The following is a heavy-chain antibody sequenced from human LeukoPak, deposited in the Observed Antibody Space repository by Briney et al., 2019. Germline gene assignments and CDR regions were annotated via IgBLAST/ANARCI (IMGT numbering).Heavy chain of an antibody. V-gene: IGHV3-30*02. CDR3: AKDRRDFWSGYVLHYFDY. D-gene: IGHD3-3*01. CDR2: IRYDGSNK. CDR1: GFTFSSYG. Sequence: GGSLRLSCAASGFTFSSYGMHWVRQAPGKGLEWVAFIRYDGSNKHYAHSAKRRFTISRDNSKNTLYLQMHSLRAEDTAVYYCAKDRRDFWSGYVLHYFDYWGQGTLVTVSS. J-gene: IGHJ4*02.